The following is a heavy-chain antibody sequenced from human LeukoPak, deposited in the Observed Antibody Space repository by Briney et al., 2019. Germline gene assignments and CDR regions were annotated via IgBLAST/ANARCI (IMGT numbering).Heavy chain of an antibody. J-gene: IGHJ6*03. CDR1: GFTFSSYW. Sequence: PGGSLRLSCAASGFTFSSYWMSWVRQAPGKGLEWVANIKQDGSEKYYVDSVKGRFTISRDNAKNSLYLQMNSLRAEDTAVYYCASRYSSSWYYYYYYMDVWGKGTTVTVFS. CDR3: ASRYSSSWYYYYYYMDV. CDR2: IKQDGSEK. D-gene: IGHD6-13*01. V-gene: IGHV3-7*01.